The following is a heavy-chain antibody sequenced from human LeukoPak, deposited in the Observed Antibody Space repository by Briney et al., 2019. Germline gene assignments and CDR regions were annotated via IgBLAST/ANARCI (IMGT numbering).Heavy chain of an antibody. CDR2: IYYSGST. J-gene: IGHJ4*02. CDR1: GGSVSSGSYY. V-gene: IGHV4-61*01. CDR3: ARGNFGLYGY. Sequence: SETLSLTCTVSGGSVSSGSYYWSWIRQPPGKGLEWIGYIYYSGSTNYNPSLKSRVTISVDTSKNQFSLKLSSVTAADTAVYYCARGNFGLYGYWGQGTLVTVSS. D-gene: IGHD2-8*01.